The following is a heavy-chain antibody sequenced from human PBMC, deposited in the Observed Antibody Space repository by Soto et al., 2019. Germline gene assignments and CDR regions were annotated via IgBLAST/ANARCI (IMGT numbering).Heavy chain of an antibody. CDR1: GFTFSSYG. D-gene: IGHD1-26*01. CDR2: IWYDGSNK. J-gene: IGHJ3*02. Sequence: GGSLRLSXAASGFTFSSYGMHWVRQAPGKGLEWVAVIWYDGSNKYYADSVKGRFTISRDNSKNTLYLQMNSLRAEDTAVYYCARDFAPEVGAILGAFDIWGQGTMVTVSS. CDR3: ARDFAPEVGAILGAFDI. V-gene: IGHV3-33*01.